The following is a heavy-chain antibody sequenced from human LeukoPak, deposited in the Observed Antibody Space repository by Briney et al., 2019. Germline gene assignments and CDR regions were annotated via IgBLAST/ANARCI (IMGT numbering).Heavy chain of an antibody. CDR1: GGSISRSNW. Sequence: SGTLSLTCAVSGGSISRSNWWSWIRQPAGKGLEWIGRIYTSGSTNYNPSLKSRVTTSVDTSKNQFSLKLSSVTAADTAVYYCARVSGYLYYYYMDVWGKGTTVTISS. CDR2: IYTSGST. CDR3: ARVSGYLYYYYMDV. D-gene: IGHD3-22*01. J-gene: IGHJ6*03. V-gene: IGHV4-4*07.